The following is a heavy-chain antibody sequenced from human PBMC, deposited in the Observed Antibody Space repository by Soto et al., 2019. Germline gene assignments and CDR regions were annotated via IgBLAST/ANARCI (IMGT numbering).Heavy chain of an antibody. V-gene: IGHV3-53*01. D-gene: IGHD2-15*01. CDR2: IYSGGST. J-gene: IGHJ4*02. CDR1: GFTVSSNY. CDR3: AREMAALNYFDY. Sequence: GGSLRLSCAASGFTVSSNYMSWVRQAPGKGLEWVSVIYSGGSTYYADSVKGRFTISRDNSKNTLYLKMNSLRAEDTAVYYCAREMAALNYFDYWGQGTLVTVSS.